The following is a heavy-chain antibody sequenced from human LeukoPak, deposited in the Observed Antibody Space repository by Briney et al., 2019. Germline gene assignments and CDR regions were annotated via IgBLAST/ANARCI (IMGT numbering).Heavy chain of an antibody. CDR1: GYSISSGYH. CDR2: LYHSDSI. D-gene: IGHD6-13*01. CDR3: ARQHDSYHYYYVDV. Sequence: PSETLSLTCAASGYSISSGYHWIWIRQPPGKGLEWIGSLYHSDSIYYNPSLESRVTMSVDTSKNQFSLKLSFVTAADTAVYYCARQHDSYHYYYVDVWGKGTTVTVSS. J-gene: IGHJ6*03. V-gene: IGHV4-38-2*01.